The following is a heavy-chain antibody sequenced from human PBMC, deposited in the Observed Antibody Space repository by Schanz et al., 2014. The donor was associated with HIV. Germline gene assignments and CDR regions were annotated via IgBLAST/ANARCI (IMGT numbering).Heavy chain of an antibody. J-gene: IGHJ4*02. CDR1: GFNFNNYA. CDR3: AKPEYDSRGNSQSHFDY. Sequence: ELQLVESGGHLVQPGRSLRLSCAASGFNFNNYAMTWVRQAPGKGLEWVSSISESGGRTYYADSVNGRFTISRDNSKNTLYLQMTTLRIDDTAVYYCAKPEYDSRGNSQSHFDYWGQGTLVTVSS. D-gene: IGHD3-22*01. CDR2: ISESGGRT. V-gene: IGHV3-23*04.